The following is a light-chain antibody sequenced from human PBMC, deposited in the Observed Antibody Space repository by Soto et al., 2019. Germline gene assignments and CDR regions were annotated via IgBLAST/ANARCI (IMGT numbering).Light chain of an antibody. Sequence: QSVLTQPPSASGSPGQSVTISCAGTSSDVGGYNYVSWYQQYPGKVPKLMIYEVSERPSGVPDRFSGSKSGTSASLAITGLQAEDEADYYCQSYDSSLSAHVVFGGGTKVTVL. CDR3: QSYDSSLSAHVV. V-gene: IGLV2-8*01. CDR2: EVS. J-gene: IGLJ2*01. CDR1: SSDVGGYNY.